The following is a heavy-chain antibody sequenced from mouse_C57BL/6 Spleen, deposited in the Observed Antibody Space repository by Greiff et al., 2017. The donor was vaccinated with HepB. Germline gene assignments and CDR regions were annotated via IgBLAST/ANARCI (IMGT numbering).Heavy chain of an antibody. CDR3: ARSEDYYGSSYGYLDV. V-gene: IGHV1-64*01. Sequence: VQLQQSGAELVKPGASVKLSCKASGYTFTSYWMHWVKQRPGQGLEWIGMIHPNSGSTNYNEKFKSKATLTVDKSSSTAYMQLRSLTSEDSAVYCCARSEDYYGSSYGYLDVWGTGTTVTVSS. D-gene: IGHD1-1*01. CDR1: GYTFTSYW. CDR2: IHPNSGST. J-gene: IGHJ1*03.